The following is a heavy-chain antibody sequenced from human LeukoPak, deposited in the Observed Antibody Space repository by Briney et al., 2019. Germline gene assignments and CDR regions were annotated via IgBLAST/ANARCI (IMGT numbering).Heavy chain of an antibody. CDR2: INPNSGGT. J-gene: IGHJ4*02. D-gene: IGHD2-21*02. CDR1: GYTFTGYY. V-gene: IGHV1-2*02. CDR3: ARAIFSMGGDNNVCFDY. Sequence: ASVTVSCKASGYTFTGYYMHWVRQAPGQGLEWMGWINPNSGGTNYAQKFQGRVTITADKSTSTAYMELSSLRSEDTAVYYCARAIFSMGGDNNVCFDYWGQGTLVTVSS.